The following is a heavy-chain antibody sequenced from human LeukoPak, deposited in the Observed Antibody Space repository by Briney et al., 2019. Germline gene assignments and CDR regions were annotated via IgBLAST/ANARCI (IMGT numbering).Heavy chain of an antibody. Sequence: GGSLRLSCAASGFTFSSYSMNWVHQAPGKGLEWVSYISSSSSTIYYADSVKGRFTISRDNAKNSLYLQMNSLRAEDTAVYYCASRVAVAGLDYWGQGTLVTVSS. CDR3: ASRVAVAGLDY. J-gene: IGHJ4*02. CDR1: GFTFSSYS. V-gene: IGHV3-48*04. D-gene: IGHD6-19*01. CDR2: ISSSSSTI.